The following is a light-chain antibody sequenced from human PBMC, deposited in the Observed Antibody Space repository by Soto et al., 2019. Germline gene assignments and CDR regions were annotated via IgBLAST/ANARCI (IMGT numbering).Light chain of an antibody. V-gene: IGKV3-11*01. CDR1: QDVVGY. CDR2: YAA. Sequence: EIVLTQSPATLSLSPGDRATLSCRASQDVVGYLSWFQQKPGQAPRLLIYYAAIRAPGMPARFSGSESGTVFTLTISSLEPEDFAVYYCQQYKDWPPLTFGGGTKVDIK. CDR3: QQYKDWPPLT. J-gene: IGKJ4*01.